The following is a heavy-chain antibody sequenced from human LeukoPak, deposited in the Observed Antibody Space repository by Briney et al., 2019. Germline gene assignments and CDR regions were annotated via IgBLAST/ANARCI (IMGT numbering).Heavy chain of an antibody. V-gene: IGHV3-23*01. CDR2: ITGSGGTT. J-gene: IGHJ6*03. CDR3: AKYIAGGTRYMDV. D-gene: IGHD1-26*01. Sequence: GGSLRLSCAASGFIFSSYAMSWVRQAPGKGLEWVSVITGSGGTTYYADSVKGRFTISRDNSKNTLYLQMNSLTADDTAVYYCAKYIAGGTRYMDVWGKGTTVTVSS. CDR1: GFIFSSYA.